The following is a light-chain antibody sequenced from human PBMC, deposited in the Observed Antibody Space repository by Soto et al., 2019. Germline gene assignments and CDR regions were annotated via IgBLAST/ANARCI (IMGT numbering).Light chain of an antibody. CDR1: QSVNNNY. CDR3: QQYGSTPLT. CDR2: GAS. Sequence: EIVLTQSPGTLSLSPGERATLSCRASQSVNNNYLAWYQQKPGQAPRLYIYGASTRATGTPDRFSGSGSGTDFTLTISRLEPEDFAVYYRQQYGSTPLTFGGGTKVEIK. V-gene: IGKV3-20*01. J-gene: IGKJ4*01.